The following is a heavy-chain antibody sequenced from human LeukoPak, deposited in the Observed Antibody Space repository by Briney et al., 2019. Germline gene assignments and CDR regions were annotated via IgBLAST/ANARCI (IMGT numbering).Heavy chain of an antibody. V-gene: IGHV3-30*18. CDR3: AKDYYGSGSAATDY. CDR1: GFTFNSYG. D-gene: IGHD3-10*01. CDR2: ISYDGTNK. Sequence: GGSLRLSCAASGFTFNSYGMHWVRQVPGKGLEWVAIISYDGTNKYYADSVKGRFTISRDNSKNTLYLQMNSLRAEDTAVYYCAKDYYGSGSAATDYWGQGTLVTVSS. J-gene: IGHJ4*02.